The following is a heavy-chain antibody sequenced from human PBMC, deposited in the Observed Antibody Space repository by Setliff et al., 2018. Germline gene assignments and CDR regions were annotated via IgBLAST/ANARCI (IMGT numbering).Heavy chain of an antibody. J-gene: IGHJ5*02. CDR2: LHTSGST. V-gene: IGHV4-61*02. D-gene: IGHD1-26*01. CDR3: ARDNTILGATDH. CDR1: GGSLNSGSYY. Sequence: SETLSLTCAVSGGSLNSGSYYWSWIRQSTERGLEWLGRLHTSGSTTYNPALNSRVTISVDTSTNQFSLRLTSLTAADTAVYFCARDNTILGATDHWGQATLVTVSS.